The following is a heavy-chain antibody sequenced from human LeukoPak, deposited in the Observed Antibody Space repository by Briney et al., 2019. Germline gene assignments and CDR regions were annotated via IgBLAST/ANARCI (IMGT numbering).Heavy chain of an antibody. CDR1: GFTFSSYA. CDR2: MSGSVGST. V-gene: IGHV3-23*01. CDR3: AKRESYYYDSRADAFAI. J-gene: IGHJ3*02. Sequence: GGSLRLSCAASGFTFSSYAMSWVRHAPGKGLEWVSSMSGSVGSTDYADSVKGRFTISRDNSKNTLYLQMNSLRAEDTAVYYCAKRESYYYDSRADAFAIWGQGTMVTVSS. D-gene: IGHD3-22*01.